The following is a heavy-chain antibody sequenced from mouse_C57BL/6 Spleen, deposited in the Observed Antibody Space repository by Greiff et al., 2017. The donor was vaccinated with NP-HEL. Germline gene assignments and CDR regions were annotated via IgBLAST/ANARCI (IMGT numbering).Heavy chain of an antibody. V-gene: IGHV5-4*01. CDR1: GFTFSSYA. CDR2: ISDGGSYT. Sequence: EVQGVESGGGLVKPGGSLKLSCAASGFTFSSYAMSWVRQTPEKRLEWVATISDGGSYTYYPDNVKGRFTISRDNAKNNLYLQMSHLKSEDTAMYYCARGEGLRYAMDYWGQGTSVTVPA. D-gene: IGHD2-4*01. J-gene: IGHJ4*01. CDR3: ARGEGLRYAMDY.